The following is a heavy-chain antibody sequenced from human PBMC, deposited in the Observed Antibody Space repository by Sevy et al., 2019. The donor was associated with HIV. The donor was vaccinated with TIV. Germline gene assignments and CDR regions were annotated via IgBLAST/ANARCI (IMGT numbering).Heavy chain of an antibody. CDR3: ARGSYYDSSGYYVPAESPSAFDI. CDR1: GFTVSSNY. CDR2: IYSGGST. J-gene: IGHJ3*02. D-gene: IGHD3-22*01. Sequence: GGSLRLSCAASGFTVSSNYMSWVRQAPGKGLEWVSVIYSGGSTYYADSVKGRFTISRDNSKNTLYLQMNSLRAEDTAVYYGARGSYYDSSGYYVPAESPSAFDIWGQGTMVTVSS. V-gene: IGHV3-53*01.